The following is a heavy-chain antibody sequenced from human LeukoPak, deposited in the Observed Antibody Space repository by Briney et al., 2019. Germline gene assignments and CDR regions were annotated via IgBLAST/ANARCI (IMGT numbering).Heavy chain of an antibody. CDR3: ARVLYCSSTSCHRYYYYGMDV. J-gene: IGHJ6*02. CDR1: GFTFSSYA. V-gene: IGHV3-21*01. Sequence: SGGSLRLSCAASGFTFSSYAMSWVRQAPGKGLEWVSSISSSSSYIYYADSVKGRFTISRDNAKNSLYLQMNSLRAEDTAVYYCARVLYCSSTSCHRYYYYGMDVWGQGTTVTVSS. D-gene: IGHD2-2*01. CDR2: ISSSSSYI.